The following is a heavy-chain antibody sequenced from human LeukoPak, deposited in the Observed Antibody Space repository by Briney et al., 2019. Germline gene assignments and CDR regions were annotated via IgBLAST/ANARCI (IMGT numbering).Heavy chain of an antibody. Sequence: ASVKVSCKASGGTFGSYAIGWVRQAPGQGLEWMGGIIPIFGTANYAQKFQGRVTITADKSTSTAYMELSRLRSDDTAVYYCARVVRGVRSFDYWGQGTLVTVSS. CDR3: ARVVRGVRSFDY. J-gene: IGHJ4*02. CDR1: GGTFGSYA. D-gene: IGHD3-10*01. V-gene: IGHV1-69*06. CDR2: IIPIFGTA.